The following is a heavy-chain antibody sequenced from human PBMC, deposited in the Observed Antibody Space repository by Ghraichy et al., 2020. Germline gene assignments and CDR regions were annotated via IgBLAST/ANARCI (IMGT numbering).Heavy chain of an antibody. CDR1: GYTFTGYY. CDR2: INPNSGGT. Sequence: ASVKVSCKASGYTFTGYYMHWVRQAPGQGLEWMGWINPNSGGTNYAQKFQGWVTMTRDTSISTAYMELSRLRSDDTAVYYCARVVAAAAHYGMDVWGQGTTVTVSS. D-gene: IGHD6-13*01. V-gene: IGHV1-2*04. J-gene: IGHJ6*02. CDR3: ARVVAAAAHYGMDV.